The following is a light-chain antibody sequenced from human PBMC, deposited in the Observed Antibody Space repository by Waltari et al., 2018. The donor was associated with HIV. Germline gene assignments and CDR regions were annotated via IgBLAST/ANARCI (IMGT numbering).Light chain of an antibody. CDR1: QSVSSK. J-gene: IGKJ2*03. V-gene: IGKV3-15*01. CDR3: HQYNNWPPFS. CDR2: DTS. Sequence: EIVMTQSPATLSVSPGEGATLSCRASQSVSSKLAWYQQKPGQTPRLLIYDTSTRATGVPARFSGSGSGTEFTLTISSLQSEDFAVYYCHQYNNWPPFSFGQGTKLEI.